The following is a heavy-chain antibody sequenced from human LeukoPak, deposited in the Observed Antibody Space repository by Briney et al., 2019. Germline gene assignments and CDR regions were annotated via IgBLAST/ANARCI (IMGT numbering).Heavy chain of an antibody. CDR1: GGSISSYY. CDR3: ARYDLLSSWFDP. Sequence: PSETLSLTCTVSGGSISSYYWSWIRQPPGKGLEWIGYIYYSGSTNYNPSLKSRVTISVDTSKNQFSLKLSSVTAADTAVYYCARYDLLSSWFDPWGQGTLVTVSS. J-gene: IGHJ5*02. D-gene: IGHD2-15*01. CDR2: IYYSGST. V-gene: IGHV4-59*01.